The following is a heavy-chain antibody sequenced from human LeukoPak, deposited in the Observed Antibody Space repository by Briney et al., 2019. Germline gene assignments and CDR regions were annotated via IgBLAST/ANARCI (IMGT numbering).Heavy chain of an antibody. CDR3: ARDTGSWFDP. J-gene: IGHJ5*02. Sequence: PSETLSLTCTVSGGSISSSSYYWGWIRQPPGKGLEWIGSIYYSGSTYYNPSLKSRVTISVDTSKNQFSLKLSSVTAADTAVYYCARDTGSWFDPWGQGTLVTVSS. V-gene: IGHV4-39*07. D-gene: IGHD4-17*01. CDR2: IYYSGST. CDR1: GGSISSSSYY.